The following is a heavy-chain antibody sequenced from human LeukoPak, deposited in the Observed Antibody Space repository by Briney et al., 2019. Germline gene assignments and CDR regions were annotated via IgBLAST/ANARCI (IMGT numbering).Heavy chain of an antibody. V-gene: IGHV3-7*01. J-gene: IGHJ4*02. CDR2: KKQDGSEK. D-gene: IGHD6-19*01. Sequence: PGGSLRLSCASSGFTFSDFWMNCVRQAPGKWLEWVASKKQDGSEKYYVYSVKGRFSISRDNAKNSLHLQMNSLRDEDTAVYYCARDHTVDGLVFDYWGQGILVTVSS. CDR1: GFTFSDFW. CDR3: ARDHTVDGLVFDY.